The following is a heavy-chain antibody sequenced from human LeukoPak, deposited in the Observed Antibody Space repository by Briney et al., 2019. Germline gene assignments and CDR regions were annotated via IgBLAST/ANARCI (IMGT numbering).Heavy chain of an antibody. CDR2: IYYSGNT. V-gene: IGHV4-59*06. CDR1: GGSISSYY. D-gene: IGHD1-7*01. J-gene: IGHJ5*02. Sequence: SETLSLTCTVSGGSISSYYWSWIRQPPGKGLEWIGYIYYSGNTYYNPSLKSRVTISGDTSMNQFSLKLSSVTAADTAVYYCARGKNTGTTRRNWFDPWGQGTLVTVSS. CDR3: ARGKNTGTTRRNWFDP.